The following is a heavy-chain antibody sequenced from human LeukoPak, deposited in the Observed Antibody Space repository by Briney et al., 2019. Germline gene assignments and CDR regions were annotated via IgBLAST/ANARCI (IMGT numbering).Heavy chain of an antibody. CDR2: IDHSGSS. D-gene: IGHD2-2*01. V-gene: IGHV4-34*01. J-gene: IGHJ4*02. CDR1: GGSFSGYY. CDR3: ATRPDCSSTSCLDY. Sequence: SETLSLTCAVYGGSFSGYYWSWIRQPPGKGLEWIGEIDHSGSSNYNPSLKSRVTISVDTSKNQFSLRLSSVTAADTAVYYCATRPDCSSTSCLDYWDQGTLVTVSS.